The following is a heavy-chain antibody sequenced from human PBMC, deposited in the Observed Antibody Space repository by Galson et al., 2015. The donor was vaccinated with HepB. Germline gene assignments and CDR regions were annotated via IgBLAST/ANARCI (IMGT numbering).Heavy chain of an antibody. J-gene: IGHJ4*02. CDR3: ARDCSSTSCIDY. CDR1: GGTFSSYA. D-gene: IGHD2-2*01. CDR2: IIPIFGTA. V-gene: IGHV1-69*13. Sequence: SVKVSCKASGGTFSSYAISWVRQAPGQGLEWMGGIIPIFGTANYAQKFQGRVTITADESTSTAYMELRSLRSDDTAVYYCARDCSSTSCIDYWGQGTLVTVSS.